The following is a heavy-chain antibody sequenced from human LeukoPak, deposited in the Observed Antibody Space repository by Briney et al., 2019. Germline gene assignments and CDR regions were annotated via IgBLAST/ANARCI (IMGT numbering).Heavy chain of an antibody. CDR1: GFTFSSYD. CDR3: AKDRRWGQPDY. D-gene: IGHD4-23*01. J-gene: IGHJ4*02. V-gene: IGHV3-23*01. CDR2: ISGSGGST. Sequence: GGSLRLSCAASGFTFSSYDMSWIRQAPGKGLEWVSAISGSGGSTYYADSVKGRFTISRDNSKNTLYLQMNSLISEDTAVYYCAKDRRWGQPDYWGQGTLVTVSS.